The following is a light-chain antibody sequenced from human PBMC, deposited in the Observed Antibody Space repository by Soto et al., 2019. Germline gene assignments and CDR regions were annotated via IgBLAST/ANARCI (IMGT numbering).Light chain of an antibody. Sequence: DIQMTQSPSSLSASVGDRLTITCRASQSITRHLTWYQQKPGKAPTLLIYSASSLQTGVPSRFSGSGSGTDFTLTISRLEPEDFAVYYCQQYGSSPRTFGQGTKVEIK. J-gene: IGKJ1*01. CDR1: QSITRH. CDR2: SAS. V-gene: IGKV1-39*01. CDR3: QQYGSSPRT.